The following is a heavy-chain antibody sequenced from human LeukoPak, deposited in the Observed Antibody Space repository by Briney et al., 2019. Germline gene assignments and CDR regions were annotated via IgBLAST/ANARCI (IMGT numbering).Heavy chain of an antibody. CDR3: AIWTSGNY. D-gene: IGHD1-1*01. CDR2: MDPTGSQK. V-gene: IGHV3-7*01. J-gene: IGHJ4*02. Sequence: GGSLRLSCAASGFTLSDHYMDWVRQAPGKGLEWVANMDPTGSQKRYVDSVRGRFTISKDNPGASLYLDMHSLRAEDTAIYYCAIWTSGNYWGQGTLVTVSS. CDR1: GFTLSDHY.